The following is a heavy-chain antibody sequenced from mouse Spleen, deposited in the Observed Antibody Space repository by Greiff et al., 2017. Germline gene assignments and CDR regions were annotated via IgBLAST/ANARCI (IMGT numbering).Heavy chain of an antibody. V-gene: IGHV1-26*01. Sequence: VQLQQSGPELVKPGASVKISCKASGYTFTDYYMNWVKQSHGKSLEWIGDINPNNGGTSYNQKFKGKATLTVDKSSSTAYMELRSLTSEDSAVYYCSGNLFAYWGQGTLVTVSA. CDR1: GYTFTDYY. J-gene: IGHJ3*01. D-gene: IGHD1-3*01. CDR3: SGNLFAY. CDR2: INPNNGGT.